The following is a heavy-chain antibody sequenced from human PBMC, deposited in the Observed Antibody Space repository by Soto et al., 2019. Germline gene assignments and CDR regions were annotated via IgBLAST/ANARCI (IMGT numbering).Heavy chain of an antibody. J-gene: IGHJ4*02. CDR3: AKDSNWMQVVVAACDY. D-gene: IGHD2-15*01. V-gene: IGHV3-30*18. CDR2: ISYDGSNK. CDR1: GFTFSSYG. Sequence: GGSLRLSCAASGFTFSSYGMHWVRQAPGKGLEWVAVISYDGSNKYYADSVKGRFTISRDNSKNTLYLQMNSLRAEDTAVYYCAKDSNWMQVVVAACDYWGQGTLVTVSS.